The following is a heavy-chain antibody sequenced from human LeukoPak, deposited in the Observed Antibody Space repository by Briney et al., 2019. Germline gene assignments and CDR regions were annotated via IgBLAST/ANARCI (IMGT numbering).Heavy chain of an antibody. Sequence: QTLSLTRVIPRDRVSSNSTSWNSTRQSPWGGIGWLGRTYYRSKWYNDYSVSVKSRITINPDTSKNQFSLQLNTVTPEDTALYYCARGLAATGFASWGQGTLVTVSS. D-gene: IGHD6-13*01. J-gene: IGHJ4*02. CDR3: ARGLAATGFAS. CDR1: RDRVSSNSTS. V-gene: IGHV6-1*01. CDR2: TYYRSKWYN.